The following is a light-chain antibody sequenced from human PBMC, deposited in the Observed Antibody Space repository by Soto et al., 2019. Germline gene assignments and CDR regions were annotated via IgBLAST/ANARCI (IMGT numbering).Light chain of an antibody. CDR3: QQYNSYSWT. CDR1: QNVRTF. CDR2: GAS. J-gene: IGKJ1*01. V-gene: IGKV3-11*01. Sequence: EVVLTQSPATLSLSPGERATLSCRASQNVRTFLDWYQQKPGQAPRLLIYGASNRATGIPARFSGSGSGTEFTLTISSLQPDDFATYYCQQYNSYSWTFGQGTKVDIK.